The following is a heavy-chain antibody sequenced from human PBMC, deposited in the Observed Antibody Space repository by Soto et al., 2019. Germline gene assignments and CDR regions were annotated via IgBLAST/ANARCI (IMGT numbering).Heavy chain of an antibody. CDR1: GYTFTSYG. CDR3: AGVSGNFGGWPSLLDY. Sequence: QVQLVQSGAEVKKPGASVKVSCKASGYTFTSYGISWVRRAPGQGLEWMGWISAYNGNTDYAQNLQGRVTMTTDTSTRTAYMALRSCRSDDTSVFFCAGVSGNFGGWPSLLDYWGQGTLVTVSS. D-gene: IGHD6-19*01. CDR2: ISAYNGNT. V-gene: IGHV1-18*01. J-gene: IGHJ4*02.